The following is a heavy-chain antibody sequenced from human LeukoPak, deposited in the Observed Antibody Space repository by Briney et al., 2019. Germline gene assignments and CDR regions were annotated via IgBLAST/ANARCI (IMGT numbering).Heavy chain of an antibody. Sequence: ASVKVSCKASGYTFTDYYFHWVRQAPGQGLEWMGRINPDSGGTIYVQKFQGRVTMTRDSPISTVYMELSRLSSDDTAVYYCARGPNWGLDYWGQGTLVTVSS. D-gene: IGHD7-27*01. CDR2: INPDSGGT. CDR3: ARGPNWGLDY. J-gene: IGHJ4*02. V-gene: IGHV1-2*06. CDR1: GYTFTDYY.